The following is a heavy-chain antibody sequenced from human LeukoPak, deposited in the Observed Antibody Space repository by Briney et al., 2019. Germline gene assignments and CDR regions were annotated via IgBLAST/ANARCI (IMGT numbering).Heavy chain of an antibody. D-gene: IGHD3-10*01. CDR2: IRYDGSNK. V-gene: IGHV3-30*02. CDR1: GFTFSSYG. Sequence: GGSLRLSCAASGFTFSSYGMHWVRQAPGKGLEWVAFIRYDGSNKYYADSVKGRFTISRDNAKNSLYLQMNSLRAEDTALYYCAKDIFTMVRGVVDYWGQGTLVTVSS. J-gene: IGHJ4*02. CDR3: AKDIFTMVRGVVDY.